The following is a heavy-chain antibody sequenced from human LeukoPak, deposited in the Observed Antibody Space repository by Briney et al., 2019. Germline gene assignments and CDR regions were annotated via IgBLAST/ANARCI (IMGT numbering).Heavy chain of an antibody. Sequence: SETLSLTCTVSGGSISSYYWSWIRQPPGKGLEWIGYIYYSGSTNYNPSLKSRVTIPVDTSKNQFSLKLSSVTAADTAVYYCARHETSYYDFWSGYIFDYWGQGTLVTVSS. J-gene: IGHJ4*02. CDR3: ARHETSYYDFWSGYIFDY. CDR1: GGSISSYY. D-gene: IGHD3-3*01. CDR2: IYYSGST. V-gene: IGHV4-59*08.